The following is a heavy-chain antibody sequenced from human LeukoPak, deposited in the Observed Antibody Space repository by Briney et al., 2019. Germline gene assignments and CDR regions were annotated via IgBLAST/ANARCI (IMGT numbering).Heavy chain of an antibody. Sequence: SETLSLTCAVYGFTFSGYYWTWIRQAPGKGLEWLGEINPSGRISYNPSLKSRLTISVDASKNQFSLNLRSLTAADTAVYYCARGRQEVSMIVVVMTAVSYYLDVWGKGTTVTVS. CDR1: GFTFSGYY. V-gene: IGHV4-34*01. CDR2: INPSGRI. CDR3: ARGRQEVSMIVVVMTAVSYYLDV. D-gene: IGHD3-22*01. J-gene: IGHJ6*03.